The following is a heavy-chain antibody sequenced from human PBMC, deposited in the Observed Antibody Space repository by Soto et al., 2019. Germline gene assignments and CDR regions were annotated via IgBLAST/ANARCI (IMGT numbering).Heavy chain of an antibody. Sequence: VQLVQSGAEVKKPGASVKVSCKTSGDSFNDYYIHWVRQAPGQGLEWMGWINPNGGGKKYAQKFQGRVTVTRDTSIRTVYMELSSLRSGDTAVYYCARESGGATATLDYYYFYMDVWGKGTTVTVSS. CDR2: INPNGGGK. V-gene: IGHV1-2*02. D-gene: IGHD5-12*01. CDR3: ARESGGATATLDYYYFYMDV. CDR1: GDSFNDYY. J-gene: IGHJ6*03.